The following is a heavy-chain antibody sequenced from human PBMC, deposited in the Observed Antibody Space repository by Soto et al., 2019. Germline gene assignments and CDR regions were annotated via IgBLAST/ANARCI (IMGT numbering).Heavy chain of an antibody. CDR3: ARLAFNGGFYWFDP. CDR1: GGSISSSY. Sequence: QVHLQESGPGLVKPSETLSLTCTVSGGSISSSYLTWIRQPPGKGLEWIGYIASGGSTNYNPSLKSRVTISLDTPKSQLSLKLSSVTAAYTAMYYCARLAFNGGFYWFDPWGQGTLVTVSS. V-gene: IGHV4-59*08. CDR2: IASGGST. D-gene: IGHD4-17*01. J-gene: IGHJ5*02.